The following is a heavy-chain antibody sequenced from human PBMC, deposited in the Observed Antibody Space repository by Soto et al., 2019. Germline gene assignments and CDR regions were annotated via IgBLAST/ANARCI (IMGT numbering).Heavy chain of an antibody. V-gene: IGHV3-23*01. CDR2: ISGSGGST. J-gene: IGHJ5*02. D-gene: IGHD6-19*01. CDR3: AKDRFKGYSSGDWFDP. CDR1: GFTFSSYA. Sequence: EVQLLESGGGLVQPGGSLRLSCAASGFTFSSYAMSWVRQAPGKGLEWVSAISGSGGSTYYADSVKGRFTISRDNSKNTLDLQMNSLRAEDTAVYYCAKDRFKGYSSGDWFDPWGQGTLVTVSS.